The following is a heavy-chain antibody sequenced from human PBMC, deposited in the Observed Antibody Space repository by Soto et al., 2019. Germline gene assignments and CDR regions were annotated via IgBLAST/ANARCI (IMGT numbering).Heavy chain of an antibody. V-gene: IGHV3-30*18. CDR2: ISYDGSNK. CDR1: GFTFSSYG. J-gene: IGHJ2*01. CDR3: AKTTGDYPLYWYFDL. Sequence: QEQLVESGGGVVQPGRSLRLTCAGSGFTFSSYGMHWVRQAPGKGLEWVAIISYDGSNKYYADSVKGRFTISRDNSKNTLYLQMNSLRAEDTAVYYGAKTTGDYPLYWYFDLWGRGTLVTVSS. D-gene: IGHD4-17*01.